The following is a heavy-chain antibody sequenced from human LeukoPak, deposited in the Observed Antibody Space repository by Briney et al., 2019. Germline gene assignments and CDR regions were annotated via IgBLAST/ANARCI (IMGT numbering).Heavy chain of an antibody. CDR1: GYTFTDYY. Sequence: GATVKISCKASGYTFTDYYMHWVQQAPGKGLEWMGRVDPEDGETIYAEKFQGRVTITADTSTDTAYMELSSLRSEDTAVHYCATGVAAEGFRDYAFDIWGQGTMVTVSS. CDR3: ATGVAAEGFRDYAFDI. V-gene: IGHV1-69-2*01. CDR2: VDPEDGET. D-gene: IGHD6-13*01. J-gene: IGHJ3*02.